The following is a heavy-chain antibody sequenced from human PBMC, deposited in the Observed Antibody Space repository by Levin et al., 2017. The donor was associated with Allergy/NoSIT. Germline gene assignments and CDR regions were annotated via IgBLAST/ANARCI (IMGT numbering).Heavy chain of an antibody. CDR1: GFTFRDYY. D-gene: IGHD6-13*01. CDR3: ARGQLAAAAHY. Sequence: PGGSPRLSCAASGFTFRDYYMSWIRQAPGKGLEWVSYISGTSSAIIYADSVKGRFTISIDNAQNSLYLQMNSLRAEDTAVYFCARGQLAAAAHYGGQGTLVTVSS. V-gene: IGHV3-11*05. CDR2: ISGTSSAI. J-gene: IGHJ4*02.